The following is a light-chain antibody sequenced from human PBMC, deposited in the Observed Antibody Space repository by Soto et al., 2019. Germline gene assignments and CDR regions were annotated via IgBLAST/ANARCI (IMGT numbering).Light chain of an antibody. CDR3: QQRSNWPPTWT. V-gene: IGKV3-11*01. Sequence: EIVLTQSPATLSWAPGERATLSCRASRSVSTYLAWYQQKPGQAPRLLIYDASKRATGIPVRFSGSGSGTDFTLTITSLEPEDFGVYYCQQRSNWPPTWTFGQGTKVDIK. CDR2: DAS. J-gene: IGKJ1*01. CDR1: RSVSTY.